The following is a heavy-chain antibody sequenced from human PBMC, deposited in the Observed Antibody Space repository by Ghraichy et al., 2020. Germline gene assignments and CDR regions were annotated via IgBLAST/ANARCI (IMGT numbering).Heavy chain of an antibody. Sequence: CAASGFTFSSYWMHWVRQAPGKGLVWVSRINSDGSSTSYADSVKGRFTISRDNAKNTLYLQMNSLRAEDTAVYYCARKLGYCSSTSCFSWFDPWGQGTLVTVSS. CDR2: INSDGSST. J-gene: IGHJ5*02. V-gene: IGHV3-74*01. CDR3: ARKLGYCSSTSCFSWFDP. D-gene: IGHD2-2*01. CDR1: GFTFSSYW.